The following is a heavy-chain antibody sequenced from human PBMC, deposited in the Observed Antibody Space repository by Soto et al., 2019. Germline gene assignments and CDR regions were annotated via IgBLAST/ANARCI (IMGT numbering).Heavy chain of an antibody. J-gene: IGHJ4*02. CDR2: FYYTGST. D-gene: IGHD5-12*01. V-gene: IGHV4-61*03. CDR3: AGGTDGKKVAY. CDR1: GGPVSSEHYY. Sequence: SETLSLTCTVSGGPVSSEHYYWNWIRQPPGKGLEWIGYFYYTGSTNYNPSLESRLTMSVDMSKNHFSLKLSSVTAADTAVYYCAGGTDGKKVAYWGQGTLVTVSS.